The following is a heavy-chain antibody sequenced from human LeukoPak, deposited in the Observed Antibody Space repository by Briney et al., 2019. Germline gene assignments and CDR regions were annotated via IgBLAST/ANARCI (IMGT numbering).Heavy chain of an antibody. V-gene: IGHV4-34*01. Sequence: PSETLSLTCAIYNGSFSGHYWTRIRQPPGKGLEWIGEIDHSGSTNSNPSLESRVTISVDTSKNQFSLRLSSVTAADTAMYYCVRRKNLPSIQYYYYGMDVWGKGTTVTVSS. D-gene: IGHD2-21*01. CDR2: IDHSGST. CDR3: VRRKNLPSIQYYYYGMDV. J-gene: IGHJ6*04. CDR1: NGSFSGHY.